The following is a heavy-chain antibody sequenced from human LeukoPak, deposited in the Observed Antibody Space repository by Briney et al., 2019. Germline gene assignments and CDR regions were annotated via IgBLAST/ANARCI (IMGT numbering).Heavy chain of an antibody. CDR1: GSTFSSYA. J-gene: IGHJ4*02. D-gene: IGHD6-13*01. V-gene: IGHV3-23*01. CDR2: ISGSGGST. Sequence: GGSLRLSCAASGSTFSSYAVSWVSQARGKGLEWVSAISGSGGSTYYADFVKGRFTISRDNSKNTLYLQMNSLRAEDTAVYYCAKERGAAAVAYFDYWGQGPLVTVSS. CDR3: AKERGAAAVAYFDY.